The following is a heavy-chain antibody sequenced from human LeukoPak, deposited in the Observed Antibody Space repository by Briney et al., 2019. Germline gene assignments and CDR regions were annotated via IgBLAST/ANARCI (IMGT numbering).Heavy chain of an antibody. CDR3: ARRVWEQTYVAYENWFDP. J-gene: IGHJ5*02. CDR1: GGSISSYY. Sequence: PSETLSLTCTVAGGSISSYYWNWVRQPAGKGLEWLGRISTSGNTNYNPSLKSRVTMSVDTSKNQFSLKLSSVTAADTAVYYCARRVWEQTYVAYENWFDPWGQGTLVSVSS. D-gene: IGHD1/OR15-1a*01. CDR2: ISTSGNT. V-gene: IGHV4-4*07.